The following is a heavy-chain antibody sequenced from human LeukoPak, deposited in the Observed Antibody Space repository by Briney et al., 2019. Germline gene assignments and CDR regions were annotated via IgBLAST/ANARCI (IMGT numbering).Heavy chain of an antibody. J-gene: IGHJ5*02. CDR1: GGSISSYY. CDR2: IYYSGST. D-gene: IGHD2-8*01. Sequence: SETLSLTCTVSGGSISSYYWSWIRRPPGKGLEWIGYIYYSGSTNYNPSPKSRVTISVDTSKNQFSLKLSSVTAADTAVYYCARRNGGFDPWGQGTLVTVSS. CDR3: ARRNGGFDP. V-gene: IGHV4-59*01.